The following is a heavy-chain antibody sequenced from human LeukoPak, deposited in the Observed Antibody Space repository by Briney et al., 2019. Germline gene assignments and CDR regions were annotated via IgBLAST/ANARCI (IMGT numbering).Heavy chain of an antibody. V-gene: IGHV1-46*01. CDR2: INPSGGST. J-gene: IGHJ4*02. CDR1: GYTFTSYY. Sequence: ASVKVSCKASGYTFTSYYMHWVRQAPGQGLEWMGIINPSGGSTSYAQKFQGRVTMTRDTSTSTVYMELSSLRSEDTAVYYCARIRYYDFWSGYFRAPGDSWGQGTLVTVSS. CDR3: ARIRYYDFWSGYFRAPGDS. D-gene: IGHD3-3*01.